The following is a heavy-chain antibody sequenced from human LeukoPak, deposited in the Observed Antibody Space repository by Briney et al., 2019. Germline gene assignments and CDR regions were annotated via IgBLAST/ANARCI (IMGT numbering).Heavy chain of an antibody. CDR1: GYTFTSYA. Sequence: ASVKVSCKASGYTFTSYAMHWVRQAPGQRLVCMGWINAGNGNTKYSQRFQGRVTITRDTSASTAYMELSSLRSEDTAEYYCARAGAPYCGGDCLLGYWGQGTLVTVSS. CDR3: ARAGAPYCGGDCLLGY. J-gene: IGHJ4*02. CDR2: INAGNGNT. V-gene: IGHV1-3*01. D-gene: IGHD2-21*02.